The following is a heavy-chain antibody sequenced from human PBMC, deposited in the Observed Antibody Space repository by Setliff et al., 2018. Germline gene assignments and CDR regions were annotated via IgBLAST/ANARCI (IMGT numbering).Heavy chain of an antibody. Sequence: SETLSLTCTVSGDSISRGDYFWSWIRQPPGKGLEWIAYIYHSGSAYYNPSLKSRVTMSVDTYKNQFSLHLTSVTAADTAVYYCAREAGTSTSSDAFDVWGQGMMVTVSS. CDR1: GDSISRGDYF. CDR3: AREAGTSTSSDAFDV. CDR2: IYHSGSA. D-gene: IGHD1-7*01. J-gene: IGHJ3*01. V-gene: IGHV4-30-4*08.